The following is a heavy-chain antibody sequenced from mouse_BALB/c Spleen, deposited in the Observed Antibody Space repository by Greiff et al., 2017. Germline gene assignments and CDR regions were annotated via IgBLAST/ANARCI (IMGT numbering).Heavy chain of an antibody. V-gene: IGHV1-74*01. J-gene: IGHJ3*01. CDR2: IDPYDSDT. D-gene: IGHD2-1*01. Sequence: QVQLQQSGPELVRPGASVKLSCKASGYSFTSYCMNWVKQSPGQGLEWIGSIDPYDSDTHYNQKFKVKATLTVDKSSSTAYMQLNSLTSEDSAVYYCARDDNCPGFAYWGQGTLVTVSA. CDR3: ARDDNCPGFAY. CDR1: GYSFTSYC.